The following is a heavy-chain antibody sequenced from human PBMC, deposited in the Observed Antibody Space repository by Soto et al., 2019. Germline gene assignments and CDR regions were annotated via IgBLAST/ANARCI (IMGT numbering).Heavy chain of an antibody. CDR2: LYYSGST. CDR3: ARELIPADGCFDV. V-gene: IGHV4-61*01. Sequence: SETLSLTCTVSGGSVSSGSYFWIRQSPGKGLEWIASLYYSGSTNYNPSLKSRVTTSVDTSKNQFSLKLNSVTAADTAVYFCARELIPADGCFDVWGQGTLVTVSS. J-gene: IGHJ4*02. D-gene: IGHD6-13*01. CDR1: GGSVSSGSYF.